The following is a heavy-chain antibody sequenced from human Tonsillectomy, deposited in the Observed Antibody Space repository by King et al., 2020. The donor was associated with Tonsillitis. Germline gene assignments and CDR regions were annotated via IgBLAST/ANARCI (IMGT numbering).Heavy chain of an antibody. D-gene: IGHD4-17*01. Sequence: VQLVESGAEVKKPGSSVKVSCKASGGTFSSYAISWVRQAPGQGLEWMGGIIPIFGTANYAQKFQGRVTITADESTSTAYMELSSLRSEDTAVYYGARDPLPTHDYGDQPSDYFGYWGQGSLVTVSS. CDR2: IIPIFGTA. CDR3: ARDPLPTHDYGDQPSDYFGY. V-gene: IGHV1-69*01. J-gene: IGHJ4*02. CDR1: GGTFSSYA.